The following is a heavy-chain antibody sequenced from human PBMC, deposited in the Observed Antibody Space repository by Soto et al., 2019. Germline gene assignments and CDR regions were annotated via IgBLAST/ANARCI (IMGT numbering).Heavy chain of an antibody. CDR2: ISAHNGNT. D-gene: IGHD1-1*01. V-gene: IGHV1-18*01. CDR3: ARGRYGDY. CDR1: GYAFTTYG. Sequence: QVHRVQSGAEVKKPGASVKVSCKGSGYAFTTYGITWVRQAPGQGLEWMGWISAHNGNTNYAQKLQGRVTVTRDTSTSTAYMELRSLRSDATAVYYCARGRYGDYWGQGALVTVSS. J-gene: IGHJ4*02.